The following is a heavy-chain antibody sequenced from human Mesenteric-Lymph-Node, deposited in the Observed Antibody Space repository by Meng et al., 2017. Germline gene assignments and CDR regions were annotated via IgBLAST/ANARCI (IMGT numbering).Heavy chain of an antibody. CDR1: GGSFSGYY. CDR3: ARHHWTDMVPFDY. V-gene: IGHV4-34*01. D-gene: IGHD5-18*01. J-gene: IGHJ4*02. CDR2: IYYSGAT. Sequence: SETLSLTCAVYGGSFSGYYWGWIRQPPGKGLEWIGSIYYSGATYYNPSLKSRVTISLDTSKNQFSLKLSSVTAADTAVYYCARHHWTDMVPFDYWGQGTRVTVSS.